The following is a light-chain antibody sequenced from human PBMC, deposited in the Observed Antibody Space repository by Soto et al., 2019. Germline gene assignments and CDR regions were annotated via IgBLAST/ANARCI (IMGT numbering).Light chain of an antibody. V-gene: IGLV1-51*01. CDR3: GTWESSLSVGV. CDR1: GSNIGSNS. J-gene: IGLJ2*01. Sequence: QSVLTQPPSVSAAPGQTVTISCSGGGSNIGSNSVSWYQQVPGTAPKLLLYDNDKRPSGIPDRFSGSKSGTSATLGITGLHTADEADYYCGTWESSLSVGVFGGGTKLTGL. CDR2: DND.